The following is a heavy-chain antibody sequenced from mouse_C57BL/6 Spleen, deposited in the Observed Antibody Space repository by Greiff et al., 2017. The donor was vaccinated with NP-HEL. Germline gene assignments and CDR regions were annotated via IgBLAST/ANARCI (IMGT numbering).Heavy chain of an antibody. CDR1: GFTFSDYY. D-gene: IGHD2-4*01. V-gene: IGHV5-16*01. Sequence: EVQLVESEGGLVQPGSSMKLSCTASGFTFSDYYMAWVRQVPEKGLEWVANINYDGSSTYYLDSLKSRFIISRDNAKNILYLQMSSLKSEDTATYYCARDCYYDYDQAYWGQGTLVTVSA. CDR2: INYDGSST. CDR3: ARDCYYDYDQAY. J-gene: IGHJ3*01.